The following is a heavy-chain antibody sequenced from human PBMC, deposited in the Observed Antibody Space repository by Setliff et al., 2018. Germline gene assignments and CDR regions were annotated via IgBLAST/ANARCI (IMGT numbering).Heavy chain of an antibody. J-gene: IGHJ4*02. Sequence: PSETLSLTCAVYGGSFSAYYWSWIRQPPGKGLEWIGEINHSGSTNYNPSLRSRVSISVDTSKNHFSLRLSSVVATDTAVYYCLRIRLVPHGHSWGQGTLVTVSS. D-gene: IGHD2-15*01. CDR3: LRIRLVPHGHS. CDR2: INHSGST. CDR1: GGSFSAYY. V-gene: IGHV4-34*01.